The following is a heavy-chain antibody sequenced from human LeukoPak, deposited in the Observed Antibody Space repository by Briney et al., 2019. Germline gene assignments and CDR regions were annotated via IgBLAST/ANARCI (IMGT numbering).Heavy chain of an antibody. CDR2: IYYSGST. J-gene: IGHJ4*02. CDR1: GGSISSSY. Sequence: PSETLSLTCTVSGGSISSSYWSWIRQPPAKGLEWIGYIYYSGSTNYNPSLKSRVTISVDTSKNQFSLKLSSVTAADTAVYYCARGTYDYVWGSYRYGSFDYWGQGTLVTVSS. CDR3: ARGTYDYVWGSYRYGSFDY. D-gene: IGHD3-16*02. V-gene: IGHV4-59*01.